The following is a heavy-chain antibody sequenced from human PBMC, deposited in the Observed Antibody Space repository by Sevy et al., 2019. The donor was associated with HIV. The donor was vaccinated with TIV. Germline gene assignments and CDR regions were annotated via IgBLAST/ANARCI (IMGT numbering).Heavy chain of an antibody. Sequence: GGSLRLSCAASGFTFSSYGMHWVRQAPGKGLEWVAFIRYDGSNNYYADSVKGRFTISRDNSKNTLYLQMNSLRAEDTAVYYCAKGAYYDFWSGYPGLMDVWGQGTTVTVSS. D-gene: IGHD3-3*01. CDR3: AKGAYYDFWSGYPGLMDV. J-gene: IGHJ6*02. CDR1: GFTFSSYG. CDR2: IRYDGSNN. V-gene: IGHV3-30*02.